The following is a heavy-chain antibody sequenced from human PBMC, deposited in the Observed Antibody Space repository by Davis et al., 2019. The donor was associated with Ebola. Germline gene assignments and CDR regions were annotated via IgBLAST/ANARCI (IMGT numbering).Heavy chain of an antibody. D-gene: IGHD6-6*01. CDR2: INWNGGNT. J-gene: IGHJ4*02. V-gene: IGHV3-20*04. CDR3: ARSIAARSFDY. CDR1: GFTFDDYA. Sequence: GGSLRLSCAASGFTFDDYAMHWVRQAPGKGLEWVSGINWNGGNTGYADSVKGRFTISRDNSKNTLYLQMNSLRAEDTAVYYCARSIAARSFDYWGQGTLVTVSS.